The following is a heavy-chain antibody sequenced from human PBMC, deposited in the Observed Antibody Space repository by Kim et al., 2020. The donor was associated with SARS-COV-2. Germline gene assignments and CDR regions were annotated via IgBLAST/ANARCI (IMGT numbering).Heavy chain of an antibody. Sequence: ASVKVSCKASGYTFTSYDINWVRQATGQGLEWMGWMNPNSGNTGYAQKFQGRVTMTRNTSISTAYMELSSLRSEDTAVYYCARGGFTAGTQHRNWFDPWGQGTLVTVSS. D-gene: IGHD6-13*01. CDR3: ARGGFTAGTQHRNWFDP. CDR1: GYTFTSYD. J-gene: IGHJ5*02. V-gene: IGHV1-8*01. CDR2: MNPNSGNT.